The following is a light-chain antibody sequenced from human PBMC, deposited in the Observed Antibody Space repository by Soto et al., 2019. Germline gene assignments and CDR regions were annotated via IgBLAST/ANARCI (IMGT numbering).Light chain of an antibody. CDR3: CAYATTYTED. Sequence: QSALTQPASVSGSPGQSITISCTGTSSDVGTYNLVSWYQQHPGKAPKVMILQGYKRPSGVSNRFSGSKFGNTASLTISGLQAEDEADYYCCAYATTYTEDFGTGTKVTVL. V-gene: IGLV2-23*01. CDR2: QGY. J-gene: IGLJ1*01. CDR1: SSDVGTYNL.